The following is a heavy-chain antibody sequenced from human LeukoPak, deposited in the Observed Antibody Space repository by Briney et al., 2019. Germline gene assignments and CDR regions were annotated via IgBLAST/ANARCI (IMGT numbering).Heavy chain of an antibody. D-gene: IGHD3-22*01. CDR2: INPSGGNT. CDR3: ARERSSGYNDAFDI. CDR1: GYTFTRYY. J-gene: IGHJ3*02. V-gene: IGHV1-46*01. Sequence: ASVKVSCKAFGYTFTRYYMHWVRQAPGQGLEWMGIINPSGGNTNYAQKFQGRVTMTRDMSTSTVYMELSSLRSEDTAVYYCARERSSGYNDAFDIWGQGTMVTVSS.